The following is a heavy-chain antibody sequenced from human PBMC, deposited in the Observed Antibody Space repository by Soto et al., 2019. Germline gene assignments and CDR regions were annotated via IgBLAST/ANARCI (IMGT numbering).Heavy chain of an antibody. Sequence: SETLSLTCTVSGGSISSSSYYWGWIRQPPGKGLEWIGYIYYSGSTYYNPSLKSRVTISVDTSKNQFSLKLSSVTAADTAVYYCAREASGLKTGRYFDYWGQGTLVTVSS. D-gene: IGHD3-10*01. CDR1: GGSISSSSYY. CDR3: AREASGLKTGRYFDY. V-gene: IGHV4-31*03. J-gene: IGHJ4*02. CDR2: IYYSGST.